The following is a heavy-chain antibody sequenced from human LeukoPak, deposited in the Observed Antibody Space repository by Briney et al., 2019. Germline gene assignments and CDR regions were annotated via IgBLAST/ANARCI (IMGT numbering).Heavy chain of an antibody. V-gene: IGHV1-3*01. Sequence: GASVTVSCKASGYTFINYAINWGRQAPGQRPEWIGWINAGNGNTKYSQKFQGRVTITRDTSASTAYMELSSLRSEDTAVYYCARGPRAAADDYWGQGTLVTVSS. CDR2: INAGNGNT. CDR1: GYTFINYA. D-gene: IGHD6-13*01. CDR3: ARGPRAAADDY. J-gene: IGHJ4*02.